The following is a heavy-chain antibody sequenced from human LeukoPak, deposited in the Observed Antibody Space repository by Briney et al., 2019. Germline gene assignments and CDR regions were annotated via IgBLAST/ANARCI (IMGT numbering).Heavy chain of an antibody. CDR2: IRYDGSNK. CDR3: AREYSSSSNY. D-gene: IGHD6-6*01. CDR1: GFTFSSYG. Sequence: PGGSQRLSCAASGFTFSSYGMHWVRQAPGKGLEWVAFIRYDGSNKYYADSVKGRFTISRDNSKNTLYLQMNSLRAEDTAVYYCAREYSSSSNYWGQGTLVTVSS. J-gene: IGHJ4*02. V-gene: IGHV3-30*02.